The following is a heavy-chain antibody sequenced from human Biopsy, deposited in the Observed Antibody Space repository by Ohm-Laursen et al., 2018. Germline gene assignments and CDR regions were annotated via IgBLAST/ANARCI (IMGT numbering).Heavy chain of an antibody. Sequence: SVNASCKVSGYAVTEFSMHWVRQAPGEGLEWMGGFAPENGKTIYAQKFQGRVTMTEDTSTDTAYMELSSLRSEDTAVYYCAADINVWNVNYWGQGTQVTVSS. V-gene: IGHV1-24*01. CDR1: GYAVTEFS. CDR2: FAPENGKT. CDR3: AADINVWNVNY. J-gene: IGHJ4*02. D-gene: IGHD1-1*01.